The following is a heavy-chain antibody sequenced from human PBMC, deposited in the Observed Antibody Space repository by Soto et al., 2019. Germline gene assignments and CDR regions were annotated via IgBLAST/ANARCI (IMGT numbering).Heavy chain of an antibody. CDR2: FSGSGGNI. V-gene: IGHV3-23*01. CDR1: GFTFSTHA. CDR3: ARSRSPYCGGDCYEKDY. Sequence: PGGSLRLSCVASGFTFSTHAMSWVRQVPGKGLEWVSTFSGSGGNIYYGESVKGRFTISRDNSKNTLYLQMNSLRAEDTAVYYCARSRSPYCGGDCYEKDYWGQGTLVTVSS. J-gene: IGHJ4*02. D-gene: IGHD2-21*02.